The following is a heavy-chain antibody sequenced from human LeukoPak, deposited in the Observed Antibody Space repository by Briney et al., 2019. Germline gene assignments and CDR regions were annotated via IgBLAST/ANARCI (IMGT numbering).Heavy chain of an antibody. CDR3: ARDLVIRSSSLFDY. D-gene: IGHD6-13*01. Sequence: RASVKVSCKASGYTFTSYGISWVRQAPGQGLEWMGWISAYNGNTNYAQKLQGRVTMTTDTSTSTAYMELRSLRSDDTAVYYCARDLVIRSSSLFDYWGQGTLVTVSS. J-gene: IGHJ4*02. V-gene: IGHV1-18*01. CDR1: GYTFTSYG. CDR2: ISAYNGNT.